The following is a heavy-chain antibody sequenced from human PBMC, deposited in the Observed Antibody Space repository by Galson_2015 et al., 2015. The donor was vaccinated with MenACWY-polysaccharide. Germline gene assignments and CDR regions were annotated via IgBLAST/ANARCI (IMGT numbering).Heavy chain of an antibody. CDR1: GLTFSNNW. Sequence: SLRLSCAASGLTFSNNWIHWVRQAPGKGLVWVSRINSDASGTAYADSVKGRFAISRDNAKNTLYLQMNSLRVEDTAVYYCVGPLGRGGTGAYGMDAWGQGTTVTVSS. CDR2: INSDASGT. D-gene: IGHD3-10*01. V-gene: IGHV3-74*01. J-gene: IGHJ6*02. CDR3: VGPLGRGGTGAYGMDA.